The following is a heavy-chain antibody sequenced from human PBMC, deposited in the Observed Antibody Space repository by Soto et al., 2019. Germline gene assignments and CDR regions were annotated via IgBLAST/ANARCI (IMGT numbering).Heavy chain of an antibody. CDR3: ARSPYSVSYLAYFDY. CDR1: GFTFSSYG. CDR2: ISYDGSNK. V-gene: IGHV3-30*03. D-gene: IGHD1-26*01. J-gene: IGHJ4*02. Sequence: ESGGGVVQPGRSLRLSCAASGFTFSSYGMHWVRQAPGKGLEWVAVISYDGSNKYYADSVKGRFTISRDNSKNTLYLQMNSLRAEDTAVYYCARSPYSVSYLAYFDYWGQGTPVTVSS.